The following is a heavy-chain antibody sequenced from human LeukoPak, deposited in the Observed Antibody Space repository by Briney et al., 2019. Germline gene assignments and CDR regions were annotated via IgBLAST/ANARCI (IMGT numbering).Heavy chain of an antibody. Sequence: GGSLRLSCAAPGFTFTTYWMSWVRQAPGKGLEWVANINQDGSEKYFVDSVKGRFTISRDNAKNSLYLQMNSLRVEDTAVYYCAKDKSGLITSFDYWGQGTLVTVSS. D-gene: IGHD3-22*01. V-gene: IGHV3-7*03. CDR1: GFTFTTYW. CDR3: AKDKSGLITSFDY. CDR2: INQDGSEK. J-gene: IGHJ4*02.